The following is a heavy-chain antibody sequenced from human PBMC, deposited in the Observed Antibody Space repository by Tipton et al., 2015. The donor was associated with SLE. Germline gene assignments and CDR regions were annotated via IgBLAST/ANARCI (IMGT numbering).Heavy chain of an antibody. J-gene: IGHJ4*02. CDR3: ARDPNGGYGSFDY. CDR2: IYDSGNT. Sequence: TLSLTCTVSGGSISRGGYFWTWIRQHPGMGLEWIGYIYDSGNTHYNPSLKSRLAISLDTSKNQFSLKLSSVTAADTAVYYCARDPNGGYGSFDYWGLGALVTVSS. D-gene: IGHD7-27*01. V-gene: IGHV4-31*03. CDR1: GGSISRGGYF.